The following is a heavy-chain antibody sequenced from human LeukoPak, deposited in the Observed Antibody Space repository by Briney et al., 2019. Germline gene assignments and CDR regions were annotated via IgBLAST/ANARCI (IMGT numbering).Heavy chain of an antibody. CDR3: ARPKQLGHYYYYGMDV. CDR1: GGSISSRSYY. V-gene: IGHV4-39*07. CDR2: IYHSGST. D-gene: IGHD6-13*01. Sequence: SETLSLTCTVSGGSISSRSYYWGWIRQPPGKGLEWIGYIYHSGSTYYNPSLKSRVTISVDRSKNQFSLKLSSVTAADTAVYYCARPKQLGHYYYYGMDVWGQGTTVTVSS. J-gene: IGHJ6*02.